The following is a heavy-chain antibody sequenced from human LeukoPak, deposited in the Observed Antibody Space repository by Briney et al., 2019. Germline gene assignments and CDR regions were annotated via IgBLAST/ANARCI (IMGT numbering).Heavy chain of an antibody. CDR2: IYYSGNT. Sequence: PSETLSLTCTVSGGSISGDHWNWIRQPPGKGLEWIGYIYYSGNTNYNPSLKGRVTMSLDTSKNQFSLKLTSVTAADTAVYYCARVALYYDSTRYFDYWGQGTLVTVSS. J-gene: IGHJ4*02. CDR3: ARVALYYDSTRYFDY. V-gene: IGHV4-59*12. CDR1: GGSISGDH. D-gene: IGHD3-22*01.